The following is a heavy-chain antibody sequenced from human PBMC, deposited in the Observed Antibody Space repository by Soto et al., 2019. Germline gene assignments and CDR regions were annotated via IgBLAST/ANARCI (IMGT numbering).Heavy chain of an antibody. D-gene: IGHD6-6*01. CDR2: IKEDGSEK. J-gene: IGHJ4*02. CDR3: ARYSGSIAASP. CDR1: GFTFSDFW. Sequence: GGSLRLSCAASGFTFSDFWVSWVRQAPGKGLEWVANIKEDGSEKKYVDSVKGRFTISRDNAKNSVYLQMNSLRAEDTALYYCARYSGSIAASPWGQGTLVTVSS. V-gene: IGHV3-7*03.